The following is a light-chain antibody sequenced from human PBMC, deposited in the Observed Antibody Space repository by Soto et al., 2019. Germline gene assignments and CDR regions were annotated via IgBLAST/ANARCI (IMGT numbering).Light chain of an antibody. CDR2: DVS. V-gene: IGLV2-14*01. Sequence: QSVLTQPASVSGSPGQSITISCTGTSSDVGGYNYVSWYQQHPGKAPKLMIYDVSNRPSGVSNRFSGSKSGNTAALTSSGLQAEDEGDYYCSSYTSSSTLFGGGTKVTVL. J-gene: IGLJ2*01. CDR3: SSYTSSSTL. CDR1: SSDVGGYNY.